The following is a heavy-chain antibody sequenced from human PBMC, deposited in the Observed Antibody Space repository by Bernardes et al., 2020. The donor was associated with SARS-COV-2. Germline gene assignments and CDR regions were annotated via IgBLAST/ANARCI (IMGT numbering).Heavy chain of an antibody. CDR1: GFTFKNFG. Sequence: GGSLRLSCATSGFTFKNFGMHWVRQAPGKGLEWVAVISYEGSIQHYADSVKGRFTISRDSSKNTVYLQMNTLRPEDTAVYYCAKLRSVLWIHPYYNAMDAWGQGTTVTVSS. V-gene: IGHV3-33*05. D-gene: IGHD2-2*01. CDR3: AKLRSVLWIHPYYNAMDA. CDR2: ISYEGSIQ. J-gene: IGHJ6*02.